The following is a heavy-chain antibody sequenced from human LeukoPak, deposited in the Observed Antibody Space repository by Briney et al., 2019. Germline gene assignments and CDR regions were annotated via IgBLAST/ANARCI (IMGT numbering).Heavy chain of an antibody. CDR2: IVVGSGNT. V-gene: IGHV1-58*02. D-gene: IGHD2-2*03. CDR1: GLTFTSSA. CDR3: AAVDYFYGMDV. J-gene: IGHJ6*02. Sequence: TSVKVSCKASGLTFTSSAMQWVRQARGQRLEWIGWIVVGSGNTKYAQKLQERVTITRDMSTSTAYMELSSLRSEDTAVYYCAAVDYFYGMDVWGQGTTVTVSS.